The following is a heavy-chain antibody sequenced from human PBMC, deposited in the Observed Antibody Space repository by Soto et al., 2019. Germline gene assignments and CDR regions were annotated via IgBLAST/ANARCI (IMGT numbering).Heavy chain of an antibody. CDR1: GFTFSSYG. J-gene: IGHJ4*02. V-gene: IGHV3-30*18. CDR3: AKDHYYDSSGYYSPFDY. D-gene: IGHD3-22*01. CDR2: ISYDGSNK. Sequence: PGESLKISCAASGFTFSSYGMHWVRQAPGKGLEWVAVISYDGSNKYYADSVKGRFTISRDNSKNTLYLQMNSLRAEDTAVYYCAKDHYYDSSGYYSPFDYWGQGTLVTVSS.